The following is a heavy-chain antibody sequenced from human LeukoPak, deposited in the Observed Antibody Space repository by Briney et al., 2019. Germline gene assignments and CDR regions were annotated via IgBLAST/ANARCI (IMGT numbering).Heavy chain of an antibody. Sequence: PGGSLRLSCAASGFTFDDYGMSWVRQAPGKGLEWVSGINWSGGRTGYADSLKGRFTISRGNAKNTPYLQMNSLRDEDTALYYCARDLTTSDNWGQGTLVTVSS. D-gene: IGHD1/OR15-1a*01. CDR3: ARDLTTSDN. CDR2: INWSGGRT. J-gene: IGHJ4*02. V-gene: IGHV3-20*04. CDR1: GFTFDDYG.